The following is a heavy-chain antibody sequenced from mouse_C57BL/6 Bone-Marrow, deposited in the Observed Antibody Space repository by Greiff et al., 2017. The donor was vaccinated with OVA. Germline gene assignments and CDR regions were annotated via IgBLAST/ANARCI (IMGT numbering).Heavy chain of an antibody. J-gene: IGHJ4*01. V-gene: IGHV1-7*01. CDR1: GYTFTSYW. Sequence: QVHVKQSGAELAKPGASVKLSCKASGYTFTSYWMHWVKQRPGQGLEWIGYINPSSGYTKYNQKFKDKATLTADKSSSTAYMQLSSLTYEDSAVYYCARSRGLYYGNSYAMDDWGQGTSVTVSS. CDR2: INPSSGYT. CDR3: ARSRGLYYGNSYAMDD. D-gene: IGHD2-1*01.